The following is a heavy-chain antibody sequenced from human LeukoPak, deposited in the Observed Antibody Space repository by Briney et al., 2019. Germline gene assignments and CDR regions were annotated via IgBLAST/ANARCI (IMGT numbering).Heavy chain of an antibody. Sequence: GGSLRLSCAASGFTFDDYGMSWVRHAPGKGLEWVSGINWNGGSTGYADSVKGRFTISRDNAKNSLYLQMNSLRAEDTALYYCARLGSGSGYTHDAFDIWGQGTMVTVSS. CDR1: GFTFDDYG. CDR3: ARLGSGSGYTHDAFDI. J-gene: IGHJ3*02. D-gene: IGHD3-22*01. V-gene: IGHV3-20*04. CDR2: INWNGGST.